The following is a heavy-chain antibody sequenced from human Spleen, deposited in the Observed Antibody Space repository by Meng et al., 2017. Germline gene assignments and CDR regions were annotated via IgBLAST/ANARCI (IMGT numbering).Heavy chain of an antibody. J-gene: IGHJ5*02. Sequence: HVQRRVPGPGRGMPSEARSLACTVSGGSISSYYWSWIRQPPGKGLEWSWYIYYSGSTNYNPSLKSRVTISVDTSKNQFSLKLSSVTAADTAVYYCARDLGYYDSSGYYTGWFDPWGQGTLVTVSS. D-gene: IGHD3-22*01. CDR3: ARDLGYYDSSGYYTGWFDP. CDR1: GGSISSYY. V-gene: IGHV4-59*01. CDR2: IYYSGST.